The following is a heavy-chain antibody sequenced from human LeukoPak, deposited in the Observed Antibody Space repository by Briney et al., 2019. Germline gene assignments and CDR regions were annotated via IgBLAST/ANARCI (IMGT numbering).Heavy chain of an antibody. Sequence: GGSLRLSCAASGFTFSSYAMSWVRQAPGKGLEWVSAISGSGGSTYYADSVKGRFTISRDNSKNTLYLQMNSLRAEDTAVYYCARVGGSRSSFDYWGQGTLVTVSS. V-gene: IGHV3-23*01. CDR2: ISGSGGST. D-gene: IGHD3-10*01. J-gene: IGHJ4*02. CDR1: GFTFSSYA. CDR3: ARVGGSRSSFDY.